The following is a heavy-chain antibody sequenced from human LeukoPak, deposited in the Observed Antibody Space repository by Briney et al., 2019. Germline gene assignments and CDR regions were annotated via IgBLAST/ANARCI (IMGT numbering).Heavy chain of an antibody. CDR3: ARVWGYGGSVGYYFDN. J-gene: IGHJ4*02. CDR2: IYHSGST. V-gene: IGHV4-30-2*01. Sequence: SETLSLTCAVSGGSISSGAYSWSWIRQPPGKGLEWIGYIYHSGSTYYNPSLKSRVTISLDTSKNQFSLKLSSVTAADTAVYYCARVWGYGGSVGYYFDNWGQGTLVTVSS. D-gene: IGHD4-23*01. CDR1: GGSISSGAYS.